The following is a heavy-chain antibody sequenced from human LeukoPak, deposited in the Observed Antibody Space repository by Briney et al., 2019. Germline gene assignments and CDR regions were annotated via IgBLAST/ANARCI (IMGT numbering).Heavy chain of an antibody. CDR2: IYYSGST. V-gene: IGHV4-31*03. J-gene: IGHJ4*02. D-gene: IGHD5-18*01. CDR3: ARDRWNTATRYYFDY. CDR1: GGSISSGGYY. Sequence: SETLSLTCTVSGGSISSGGYYWSWIRQHPGNGLEWIGYIYYSGSTYYNPSLKSRVTISVDTSKNQFSLKLSSVTAADTAVYYCARDRWNTATRYYFDYWGQGTLVTVSS.